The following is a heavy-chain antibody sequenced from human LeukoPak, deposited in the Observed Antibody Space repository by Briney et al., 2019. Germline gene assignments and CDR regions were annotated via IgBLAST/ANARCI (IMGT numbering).Heavy chain of an antibody. Sequence: PSETLSLTCTVSGGSISGYYWSWIRQPPGKGLEWIGFVYCSGSTNYNPSLKSRVTISVDTSKNQFSLKVSSVTAADTAVYYCARHAPTWLPLDYWGQGTLVNVSS. V-gene: IGHV4-59*01. CDR3: ARHAPTWLPLDY. J-gene: IGHJ4*02. CDR1: GGSISGYY. D-gene: IGHD3-22*01. CDR2: VYCSGST.